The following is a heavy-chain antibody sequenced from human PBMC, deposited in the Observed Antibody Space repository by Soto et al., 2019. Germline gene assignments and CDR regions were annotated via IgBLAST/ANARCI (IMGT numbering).Heavy chain of an antibody. CDR3: AHTYLGRCSSTSCLRTNYWFDP. J-gene: IGHJ5*02. Sequence: ESGPTLVNPTQTLTLTCTFSGFSLRTSGVGVGWIRQRPGKALEWLALMYLNDDKRYSPSLXGMLTITNDTSKNQVGLTMTNMNPVDTATYYCAHTYLGRCSSTSCLRTNYWFDPWGQGTLVTVSS. CDR2: MYLNDDK. V-gene: IGHV2-5*01. CDR1: GFSLRTSGVG. D-gene: IGHD2-2*01.